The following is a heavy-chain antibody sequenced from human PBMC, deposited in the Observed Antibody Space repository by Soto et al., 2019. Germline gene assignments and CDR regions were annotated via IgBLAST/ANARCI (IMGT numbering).Heavy chain of an antibody. Sequence: SVKVSCKTSGFTFSSSAVHCVRQARGQRLQWIGGIDVISANANYAQMLQERVTITTDMSTSTAYMELSSLRSEDTAVYYCASHYTGIAVAGYYWGQGTLVTVSS. CDR3: ASHYTGIAVAGYY. CDR1: GFTFSSSA. V-gene: IGHV1-58*01. CDR2: IDVISANA. J-gene: IGHJ4*02. D-gene: IGHD6-19*01.